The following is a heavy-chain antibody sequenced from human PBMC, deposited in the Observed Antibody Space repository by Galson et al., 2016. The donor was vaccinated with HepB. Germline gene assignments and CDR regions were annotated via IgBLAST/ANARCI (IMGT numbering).Heavy chain of an antibody. Sequence: SLRLSCAASGFTFSSYWMHWVRQAPGKGLVWVSRIKSDGSTTSYADSVKGRFTTSRDNAKNTLYLQMNSLSVEDTAMYYCATVGSWGQGTLVTVSS. CDR3: ATVGS. CDR2: IKSDGSTT. CDR1: GFTFSSYW. V-gene: IGHV3-74*01. J-gene: IGHJ4*02.